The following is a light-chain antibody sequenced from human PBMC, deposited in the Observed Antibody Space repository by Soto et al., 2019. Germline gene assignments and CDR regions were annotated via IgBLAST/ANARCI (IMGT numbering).Light chain of an antibody. CDR2: DVS. J-gene: IGLJ2*01. Sequence: QSALTQPASVSGSPGQSITISCTGTSSYVGGYNYVSWYQQHPGKAPKLMIYDVSNRPSGVSNRFSGSKSGNTASLTISGLQAEDEADYYCSSYTSSSTLVVFGGGTKQTVL. CDR1: SSYVGGYNY. CDR3: SSYTSSSTLVV. V-gene: IGLV2-14*01.